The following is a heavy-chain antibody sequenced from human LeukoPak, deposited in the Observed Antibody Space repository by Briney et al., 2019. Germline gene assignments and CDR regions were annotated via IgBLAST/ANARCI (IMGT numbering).Heavy chain of an antibody. J-gene: IGHJ5*02. CDR3: ACRQFTSPWSDP. CDR1: GDTFATYW. D-gene: IGHD2-2*01. CDR2: IYPGDSRT. Sequence: GESLKISCKGPGDTFATYWIGWVRQLPGKGLEWMGVIYPGDSRTRYSPSFQGQVTISADKPISTAYLQWSSLKASDTALYYCACRQFTSPWSDPWGQGTLVTVSS. V-gene: IGHV5-51*04.